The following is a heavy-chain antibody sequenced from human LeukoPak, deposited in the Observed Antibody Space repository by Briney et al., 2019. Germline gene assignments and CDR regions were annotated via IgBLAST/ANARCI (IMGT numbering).Heavy chain of an antibody. D-gene: IGHD3-16*01. Sequence: GGSLRLSCAASGFTFSRYGMHWVRQAPGKGLEWVAVIWNDGSRAAYADSVKGRFTITRDNSENTLNLQMNSLRAEDTAVYYCARDDDRLGDNFDYWGQGTLVTVSS. CDR3: ARDDDRLGDNFDY. CDR2: IWNDGSRA. V-gene: IGHV3-33*01. J-gene: IGHJ4*02. CDR1: GFTFSRYG.